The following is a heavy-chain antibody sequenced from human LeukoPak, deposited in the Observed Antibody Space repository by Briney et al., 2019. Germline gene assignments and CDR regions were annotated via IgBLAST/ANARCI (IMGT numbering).Heavy chain of an antibody. CDR1: GFTFSSYG. V-gene: IGHV3-30*03. CDR3: ARMTTVTTLLAFYAFDI. J-gene: IGHJ3*02. D-gene: IGHD4-17*01. CDR2: ISYDGSNK. Sequence: GGSLRLSCAASGFTFSSYGMHWVRQAPGKGLEWVAVISYDGSNKYYADSVKGRFTISRDNSKNTLYLQMNSLRAEDTAVYYCARMTTVTTLLAFYAFDIWGQGTMVTVSS.